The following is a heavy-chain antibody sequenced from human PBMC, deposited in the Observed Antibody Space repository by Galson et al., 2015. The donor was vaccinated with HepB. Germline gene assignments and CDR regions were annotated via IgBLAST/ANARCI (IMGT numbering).Heavy chain of an antibody. CDR2: ISSNGGST. J-gene: IGHJ3*02. V-gene: IGHV3-64D*06. D-gene: IGHD6-6*01. Sequence: SLRLSCAASGFTFSSYAMHWVRQAPGKGLEYVSAISSNGGSTYYADSVKGRFTISRDNSKNTLYLQMSSLRAEDTAVYYCVKDSWWKYSSSSGNVGFPDDAFDIWGQGTMVTVSS. CDR3: VKDSWWKYSSSSGNVGFPDDAFDI. CDR1: GFTFSSYA.